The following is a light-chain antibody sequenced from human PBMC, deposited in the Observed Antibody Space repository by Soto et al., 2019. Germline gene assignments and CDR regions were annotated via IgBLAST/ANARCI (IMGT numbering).Light chain of an antibody. J-gene: IGKJ1*01. CDR3: QQSYTSWWT. V-gene: IGKV1-39*01. CDR1: QDISNY. Sequence: DIHMTQSPSSLSASVGHRVTITCQASQDISNYLNWYQQKPGKAPKLLIYAASSLQSWVPSRFTGSGYGTDFNLTISSLQTEDFATYYCQQSYTSWWTFGQGTKVDIK. CDR2: AAS.